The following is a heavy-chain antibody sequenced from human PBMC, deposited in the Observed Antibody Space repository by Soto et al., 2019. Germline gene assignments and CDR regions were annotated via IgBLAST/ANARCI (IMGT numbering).Heavy chain of an antibody. CDR2: IWYDGSNK. J-gene: IGHJ4*02. V-gene: IGHV3-33*01. CDR1: GFTFSSYG. D-gene: IGHD6-13*01. Sequence: QVQLVESGGGVVQPGRSLRLSCAASGFTFSSYGMHWVRQAPGKGLEWVAVIWYDGSNKYYADSVKGRFTISRDNSKNTLYLQMNSLRAEDTAVYYGARDPTSESSWPFYWGQGTLVTVSS. CDR3: ARDPTSESSWPFY.